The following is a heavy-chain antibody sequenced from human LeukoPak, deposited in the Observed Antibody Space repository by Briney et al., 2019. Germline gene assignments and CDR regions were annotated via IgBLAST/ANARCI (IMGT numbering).Heavy chain of an antibody. CDR3: ARRFITMIVASDI. Sequence: PSETLSLTCTVSGYSISSGYYWGWIRQPPGKGLEWIGSIYHSGSTYYNPSLKSRVTISVDTSKNQFSLKLSSVTAADTAVYYCARRFITMIVASDIWGQGTMVTVSS. CDR2: IYHSGST. D-gene: IGHD3-22*01. CDR1: GYSISSGYY. J-gene: IGHJ3*02. V-gene: IGHV4-38-2*02.